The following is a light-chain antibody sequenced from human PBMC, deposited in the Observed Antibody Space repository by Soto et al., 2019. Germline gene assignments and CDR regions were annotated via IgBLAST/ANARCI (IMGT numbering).Light chain of an antibody. CDR2: AAS. Sequence: AIQLTQSPASLSASVGDRVTITCRASQGIRNDLGWFQQKPGKAPKLLIYAASSLQTGVPSRFSGSGSGTYFTLTISSLQVEDFATYYCLQDNRYPLTFGGGTKVEI. J-gene: IGKJ4*01. CDR3: LQDNRYPLT. CDR1: QGIRND. V-gene: IGKV1-6*01.